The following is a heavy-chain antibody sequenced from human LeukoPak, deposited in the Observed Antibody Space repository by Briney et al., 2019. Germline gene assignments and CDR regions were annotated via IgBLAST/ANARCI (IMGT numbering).Heavy chain of an antibody. CDR2: MSGSGGST. D-gene: IGHD3-10*01. Sequence: GGSLRLSCAASGFTFSSYAMSWVRQAPGKGLEWVSVMSGSGGSTYYADSVKGRFTISRDNSKNTLYLQMNSLRAEDTAVYYCANSPYGSGSYYFDYWGQGTLVTVSS. J-gene: IGHJ4*02. CDR1: GFTFSSYA. V-gene: IGHV3-23*01. CDR3: ANSPYGSGSYYFDY.